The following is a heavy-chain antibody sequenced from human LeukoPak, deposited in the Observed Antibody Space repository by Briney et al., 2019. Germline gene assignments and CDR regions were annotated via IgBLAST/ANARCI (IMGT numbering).Heavy chain of an antibody. D-gene: IGHD2-2*01. CDR3: AREHCSSTSCYYYYGMDV. V-gene: IGHV1-69*04. J-gene: IGHJ6*02. CDR2: IIPILGIA. CDR1: GGTFSSYA. Sequence: ASVKVSCKASGGTFSSYAISWVRQAPGQGLEWMGRIIPILGIANYAQKFQGRVTITADKSTSTAYMELSSLRSEDTAVYYCAREHCSSTSCYYYYGMDVWGQGTTVTVSS.